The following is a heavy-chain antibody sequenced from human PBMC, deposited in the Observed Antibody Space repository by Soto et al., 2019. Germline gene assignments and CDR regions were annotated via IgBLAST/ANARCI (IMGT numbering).Heavy chain of an antibody. V-gene: IGHV1-18*01. CDR1: GYTFTSYG. Sequence: ASVKVSCKASGYTFTSYGISWVRQAPGQGLEWMGWISAYNGNTNYAQKLQGRVTMTTDTSTSTANMELRSLRSDDTAVYYCARDRGEYYDILTGYTPYYYYYGMDVWGQGTTVTVSS. D-gene: IGHD3-9*01. CDR3: ARDRGEYYDILTGYTPYYYYYGMDV. J-gene: IGHJ6*02. CDR2: ISAYNGNT.